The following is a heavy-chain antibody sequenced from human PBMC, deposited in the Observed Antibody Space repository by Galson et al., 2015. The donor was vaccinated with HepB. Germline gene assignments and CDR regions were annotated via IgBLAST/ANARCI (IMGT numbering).Heavy chain of an antibody. CDR1: GYTLTELS. J-gene: IGHJ4*02. Sequence: SVKVSCKVSGYTLTELSMHWVRQAPGKGLEWMGGFDPEDGETIYAQKFQGRVTMTEDTSTDTAYMELSSLRSEDTAVYYCATGGSSGWYPDYWGQGTLVTVSS. D-gene: IGHD6-19*01. CDR3: ATGGSSGWYPDY. V-gene: IGHV1-24*01. CDR2: FDPEDGET.